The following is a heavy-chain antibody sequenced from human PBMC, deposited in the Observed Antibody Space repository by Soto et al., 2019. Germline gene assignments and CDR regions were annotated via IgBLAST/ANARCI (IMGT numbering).Heavy chain of an antibody. J-gene: IGHJ3*02. D-gene: IGHD6-25*01. V-gene: IGHV3-7*01. CDR2: INPAGNVQ. CDR1: GLTFSISW. Sequence: VQLVESGGGLVQPGESLRLSCTASGLTFSISWMTWVRQAPGEGLEWVSNINPAGNVQHYADSVKERFTISRDNAKNSLFLQMSGLRVEDTAVYYCAAANTQYAIDMWGQGTMVTVSS. CDR3: AAANTQYAIDM.